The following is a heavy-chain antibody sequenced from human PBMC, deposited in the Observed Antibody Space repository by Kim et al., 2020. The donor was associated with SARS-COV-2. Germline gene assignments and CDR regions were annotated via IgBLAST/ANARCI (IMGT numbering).Heavy chain of an antibody. CDR2: ISYDGSNK. V-gene: IGHV3-30*18. Sequence: GGSLRLSCAASGFTFSSYGMHWVRQAPGKGLEWVAVISYDGSNKYYADSVKGRFTISRDNSKNTLYLQMNSLRAEDTAVYYCAKDQKDYWGQGTLVTVSS. CDR3: AKDQKDY. CDR1: GFTFSSYG. J-gene: IGHJ4*02.